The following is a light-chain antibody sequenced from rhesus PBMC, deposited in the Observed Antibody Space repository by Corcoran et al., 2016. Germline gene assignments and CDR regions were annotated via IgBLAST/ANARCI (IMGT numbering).Light chain of an antibody. V-gene: IGKV1-28*01. CDR3: LQHNIYPLT. Sequence: DIQMTQSPSSLSASVGDTVTITCRASQGISSYLNWFQQKPGKAPKLLIYAASSLDSGVPSRFSCSGAGPEVTLTISSLQPQDFAAYYCLQHNIYPLTFGGGTKVEIK. CDR2: AAS. J-gene: IGKJ4*01. CDR1: QGISSY.